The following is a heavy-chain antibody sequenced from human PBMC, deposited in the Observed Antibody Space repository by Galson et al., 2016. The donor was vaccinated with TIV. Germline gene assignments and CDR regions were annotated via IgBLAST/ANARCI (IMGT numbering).Heavy chain of an antibody. J-gene: IGHJ4*02. D-gene: IGHD3-22*01. CDR2: ISNAGSNK. Sequence: SLRLSCAGSGFTFNTYGMHWVRQAPGKGLEWVAVISNAGSNKYYADSVKGRFTISRDNSKNTLYLLMNSLTTEDTAVYYCAKVGISGHYPPSPTFFDFWGQGTLVTVSS. CDR3: AKVGISGHYPPSPTFFDF. V-gene: IGHV3-30*18. CDR1: GFTFNTYG.